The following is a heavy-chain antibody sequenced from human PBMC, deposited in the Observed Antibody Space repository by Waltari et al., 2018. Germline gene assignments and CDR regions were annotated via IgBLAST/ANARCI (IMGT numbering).Heavy chain of an antibody. CDR3: ESGADCGGDCYSHAFDI. V-gene: IGHV1-18*01. J-gene: IGHJ3*02. Sequence: QVQLVQSGAEVKKPGASVKVSCKASGYTFTSYGISWVRQAPGQGVEWMGWISAYNGNTSDALKRQGRVSMTTDTAKRTADMELRSLRSEDTAEYDGESGADCGGDCYSHAFDIWGQGTMVTVSS. CDR1: GYTFTSYG. D-gene: IGHD2-21*02. CDR2: ISAYNGNT.